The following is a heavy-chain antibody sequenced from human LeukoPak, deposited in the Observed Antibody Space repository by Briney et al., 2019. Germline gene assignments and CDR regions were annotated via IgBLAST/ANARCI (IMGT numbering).Heavy chain of an antibody. CDR3: ARGKWVNWFDP. CDR1: GGTFSSYA. D-gene: IGHD1-26*01. Sequence: SVKVSCKASGGTFSSYAISWVRQAPGQGLEWMGGIIPIFGTANYAQKFQGRVTMTTDTSTSTAYMELRSLRSDDTAVYYCARGKWVNWFDPWGQGTLVTVSS. CDR2: IIPIFGTA. V-gene: IGHV1-69*05. J-gene: IGHJ5*02.